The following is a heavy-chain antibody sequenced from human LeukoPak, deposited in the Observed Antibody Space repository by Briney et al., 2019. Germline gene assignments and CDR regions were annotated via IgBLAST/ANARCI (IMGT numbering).Heavy chain of an antibody. Sequence: SETLSPARAVYGGSFSVYCCGWIRQPPGKGLESIGEINHSGSTNYKPSLKSRVTISVDRSKNQFSLKLRSVSAADTAVYYCARGIEGRGMDVWGKGTTVTVSS. J-gene: IGHJ6*04. V-gene: IGHV4-34*01. CDR1: GGSFSVYC. CDR2: INHSGST. CDR3: ARGIEGRGMDV.